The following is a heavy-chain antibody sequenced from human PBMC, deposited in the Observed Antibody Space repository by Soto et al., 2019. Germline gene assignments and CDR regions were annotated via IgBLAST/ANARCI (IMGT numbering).Heavy chain of an antibody. CDR1: GYTFTSYA. V-gene: IGHV1-3*01. J-gene: IGHJ4*02. CDR3: ARGYDILTGYYEASYY. CDR2: INAGNGNT. D-gene: IGHD3-9*01. Sequence: GASVKVSCKASGYTFTSYAMHWVRQAPGQRLEWMGWINAGNGNTKYSQKFQGRVTITRDTSASTAYMELSSLRSEDTAVYYCARGYDILTGYYEASYYWGQGTLVTVSS.